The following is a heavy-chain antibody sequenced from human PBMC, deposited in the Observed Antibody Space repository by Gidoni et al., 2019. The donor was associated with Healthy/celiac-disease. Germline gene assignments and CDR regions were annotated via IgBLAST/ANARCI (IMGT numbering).Heavy chain of an antibody. CDR2: FDPEDGET. CDR3: ATSGRDYGDWNWFDP. Sequence: QVQLVQSGAEVKKPGASVKVSCKVSGYTLTELSMHWVRQAPGKGLEWLGGFDPEDGETIYAQKFQGRVTMTEDTSTDTAYMELSSLRAEDTAVYYCATSGRDYGDWNWFDPWGQGTLVTVSS. CDR1: GYTLTELS. J-gene: IGHJ5*02. V-gene: IGHV1-24*01. D-gene: IGHD4-17*01.